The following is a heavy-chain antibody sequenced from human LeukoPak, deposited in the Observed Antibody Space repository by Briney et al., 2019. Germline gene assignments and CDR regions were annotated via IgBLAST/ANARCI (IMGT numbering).Heavy chain of an antibody. J-gene: IGHJ3*02. CDR3: ASLVGATLSDAFDI. CDR1: GFTFSSYE. Sequence: GGSLRLSCAASGFTFSSYEMNWVRQAPGKGLEWVSYISSSGSTIYYADSVKGRFTISRDNAKNSLYLQMNSLRAEDTAVYYCASLVGATLSDAFDIWGQGTMVTVSS. D-gene: IGHD1-26*01. V-gene: IGHV3-48*03. CDR2: ISSSGSTI.